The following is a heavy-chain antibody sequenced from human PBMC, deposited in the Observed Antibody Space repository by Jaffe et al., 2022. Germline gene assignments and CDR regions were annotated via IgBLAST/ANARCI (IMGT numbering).Heavy chain of an antibody. CDR2: IRYDGSNK. J-gene: IGHJ3*02. Sequence: QVQLVESGGGVVQPGGSLRLSCAASGFTFSSYGMHWVRQAPGKGLEWVAFIRYDGSNKYYADSVKGRFTISRDNSKNTLYLQMNSLRAEDTAVYYCAKDFHSQQWFDAFDIWGQGTMVTVSS. D-gene: IGHD6-19*01. CDR1: GFTFSSYG. V-gene: IGHV3-30*02. CDR3: AKDFHSQQWFDAFDI.